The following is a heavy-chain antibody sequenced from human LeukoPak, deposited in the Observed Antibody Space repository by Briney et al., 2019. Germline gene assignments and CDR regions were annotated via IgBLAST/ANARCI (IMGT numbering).Heavy chain of an antibody. J-gene: IGHJ4*02. V-gene: IGHV4-34*01. CDR1: GGSISNNY. Sequence: SETLSLTCTVSGGSISNNYWTWIRQPPGKGLEWIGEINHSGSPNNNPSLKSRVSISFDTSKNQFSLKLTSVTAADTAVYYCGSRRTAMFGVIKGPIDYWGQGTLVTVSS. D-gene: IGHD3-3*01. CDR3: GSRRTAMFGVIKGPIDY. CDR2: INHSGSP.